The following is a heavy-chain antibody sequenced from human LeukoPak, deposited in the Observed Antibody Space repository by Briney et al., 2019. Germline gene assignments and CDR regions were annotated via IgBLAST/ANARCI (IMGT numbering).Heavy chain of an antibody. CDR3: AKVGFGTYYDSSGYSDY. Sequence: GGSLRLSCAASGFTFSSYAMSWVRQAPGKGLEWVSAISGSGGSTYYADSVKGRFTISRDNSKNTLYLQMNSLRAEDTAVYYCAKVGFGTYYDSSGYSDYWGQGTLVTVSS. CDR2: ISGSGGST. V-gene: IGHV3-23*01. CDR1: GFTFSSYA. J-gene: IGHJ4*02. D-gene: IGHD3-22*01.